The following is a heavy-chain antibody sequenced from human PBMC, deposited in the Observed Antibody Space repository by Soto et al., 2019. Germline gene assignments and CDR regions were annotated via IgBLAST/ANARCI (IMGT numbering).Heavy chain of an antibody. J-gene: IGHJ4*02. CDR3: AHERYGVPNPYFDY. D-gene: IGHD4-17*01. CDR1: GGTFSSYT. CDR2: IIPILGIA. Sequence: QVQLVQSGAEVKKPGSSVKVSCKASGGTFSSYTISWVRQAPGQGLEWMGRIIPILGIANYAQKFQGRVTITADKSTSTAYMELSSLRSEDTAVYYCAHERYGVPNPYFDYWGQGTLVTVSS. V-gene: IGHV1-69*02.